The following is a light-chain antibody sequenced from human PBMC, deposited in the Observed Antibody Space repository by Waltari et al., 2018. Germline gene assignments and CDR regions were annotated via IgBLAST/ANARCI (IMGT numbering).Light chain of an antibody. CDR1: NIGTKH. V-gene: IGLV3-21*02. CDR3: QVWDTGSNHYV. Sequence: SYVLTQPPSVSVAPGQTARITCGGNNIGTKHVHWYQHKPGQAPVLVVYDDSDRPSGIPDRFSGSNSGNTATLTISRVEAGDEADYYCQVWDTGSNHYVFGTGTKVTVL. CDR2: DDS. J-gene: IGLJ1*01.